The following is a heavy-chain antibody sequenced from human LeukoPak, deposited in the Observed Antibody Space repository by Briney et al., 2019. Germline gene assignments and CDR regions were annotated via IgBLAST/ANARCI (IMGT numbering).Heavy chain of an antibody. CDR1: GFTFSSYW. Sequence: GGSLRLSCAASGFTFSSYWMSWVRQAPGKGLEWVANIKQDGSEKYHADSVKGRFTISRDNAKNSLYLQMNSLRAEDTALYYCAKDRGAVAENYFDYWGQGTLVTVSS. CDR3: AKDRGAVAENYFDY. V-gene: IGHV3-7*03. D-gene: IGHD6-19*01. CDR2: IKQDGSEK. J-gene: IGHJ4*02.